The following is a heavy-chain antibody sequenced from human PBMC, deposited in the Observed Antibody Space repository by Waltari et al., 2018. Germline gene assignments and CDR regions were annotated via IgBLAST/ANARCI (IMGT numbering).Heavy chain of an antibody. Sequence: QVQLVESGGGEVQPGRSLSLSCAASGSSLSNSALHWVRQASGKGLEWVAIISSDGGNKYYGDSVKGRFTISRDNSKNTLYLQMNSLRAEDTAVYYCAYDPWGHCINTNCPLAFDIWGQGTMVTVSS. D-gene: IGHD2-2*01. CDR3: AYDPWGHCINTNCPLAFDI. CDR1: GSSLSNSA. CDR2: ISSDGGNK. V-gene: IGHV3-30*01. J-gene: IGHJ3*02.